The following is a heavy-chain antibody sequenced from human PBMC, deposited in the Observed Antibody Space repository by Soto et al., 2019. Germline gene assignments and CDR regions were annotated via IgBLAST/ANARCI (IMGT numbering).Heavy chain of an antibody. Sequence: ASVKVSCKASGYTFTSCGISWVRQAPGQGLEWMGWISAYNGNTNYAQKLQGRVTMTTDTSTSTAYMELRSLRSDDTAVYYCARGDTIFGVVNPFYGMDVWGQGTTVTVSS. CDR2: ISAYNGNT. CDR3: ARGDTIFGVVNPFYGMDV. V-gene: IGHV1-18*04. J-gene: IGHJ6*02. D-gene: IGHD3-3*01. CDR1: GYTFTSCG.